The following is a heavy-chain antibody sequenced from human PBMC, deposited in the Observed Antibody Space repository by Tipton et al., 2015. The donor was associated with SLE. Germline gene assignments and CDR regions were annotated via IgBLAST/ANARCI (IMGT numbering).Heavy chain of an antibody. CDR1: GFTFETHW. D-gene: IGHD3-3*01. CDR3: VRGGHFGAPFGLPYHYYGLNV. V-gene: IGHV3-7*01. CDR2: IKHDGSVQ. Sequence: SLRLSCAASGFTFETHWMNWVRQAPGKGLEWVANIKHDGSVQYCVDSVKGRSTISRDNAKKSLYLQMSSLRREDTAVYYCVRGGHFGAPFGLPYHYYGLNVWGQGTTVNVSS. J-gene: IGHJ6*02.